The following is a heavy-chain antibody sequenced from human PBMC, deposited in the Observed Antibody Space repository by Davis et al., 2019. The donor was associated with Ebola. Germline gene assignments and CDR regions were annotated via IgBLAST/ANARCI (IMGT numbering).Heavy chain of an antibody. V-gene: IGHV1-18*01. CDR1: VYTFTSYG. CDR3: ARRDYGDYWAF. J-gene: IGHJ4*02. D-gene: IGHD4-17*01. Sequence: AASVTVSCKASVYTFTSYGLSWVRQAPGQGLEWMGWISAFSGNTNDAQKLQGRVTMTTDTSTSTAYMALRSLRSDDTAVYYCARRDYGDYWAFWGQGTLVTVSS. CDR2: ISAFSGNT.